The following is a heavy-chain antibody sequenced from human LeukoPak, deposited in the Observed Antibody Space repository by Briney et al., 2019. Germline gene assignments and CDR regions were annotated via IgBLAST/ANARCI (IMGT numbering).Heavy chain of an antibody. CDR2: IYYSGST. Sequence: SETLSLTCTVSGGSISSSSYYWGWIRQPLGKGLEWIGSIYYSGSTYYNPSLKSRVTILVDTSKNQFSLKLSSVTAADTAVYYCARDIRVGATSDYWGQGTLVTVSS. D-gene: IGHD1-26*01. V-gene: IGHV4-39*07. CDR1: GGSISSSSYY. J-gene: IGHJ4*02. CDR3: ARDIRVGATSDY.